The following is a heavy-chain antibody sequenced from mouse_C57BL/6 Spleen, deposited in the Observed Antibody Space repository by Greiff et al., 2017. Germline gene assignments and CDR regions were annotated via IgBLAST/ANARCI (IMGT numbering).Heavy chain of an antibody. V-gene: IGHV1-69*01. CDR1: GYTFTSYW. Sequence: VQLQQPGAELVMPGASVKLSCKASGYTFTSYWMHWVKQRPGQGLEWIGESDPSDSYTNYNQKFKGKSTLTVDKSSSTAYMQLSSLTSEDSAGYYCARYYGSSLYYAMDYWGQGTSVTVSS. D-gene: IGHD1-1*01. CDR3: ARYYGSSLYYAMDY. CDR2: SDPSDSYT. J-gene: IGHJ4*01.